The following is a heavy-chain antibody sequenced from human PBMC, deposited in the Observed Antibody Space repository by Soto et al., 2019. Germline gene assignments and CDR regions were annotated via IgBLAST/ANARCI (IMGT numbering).Heavy chain of an antibody. CDR1: GCTFSSGS. D-gene: IGHD5-18*01. Sequence: PXGSLRVTGPASGCTFSSGSMSWVRQAPGKGLEWVAAISGSGGSTYYADSVKGRFTISGDNSKNTLYLKMNSLRAEETAVYYCAKAGVDTDMVTGPLFEYWGQGTLVTVSS. CDR3: AKAGVDTDMVTGPLFEY. V-gene: IGHV3-23*01. CDR2: ISGSGGST. J-gene: IGHJ4*02.